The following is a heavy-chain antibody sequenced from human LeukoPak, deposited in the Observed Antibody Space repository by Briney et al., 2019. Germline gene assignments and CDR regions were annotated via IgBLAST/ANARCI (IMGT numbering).Heavy chain of an antibody. CDR1: GGSISSSSYY. D-gene: IGHD3-3*01. V-gene: IGHV4-39*01. J-gene: IGHJ3*02. CDR3: ARYYDFWSGYYSDAFDI. CDR2: IYYSGST. Sequence: PSETLSLTCTVSGGSISSSSYYWGWIRQPPGKGLEWIGSIYYSGSTYYNPSLKSRVTISVDTSKNQFSLKLSSVTAADTAVYYCARYYDFWSGYYSDAFDIWGQGTMVTVPS.